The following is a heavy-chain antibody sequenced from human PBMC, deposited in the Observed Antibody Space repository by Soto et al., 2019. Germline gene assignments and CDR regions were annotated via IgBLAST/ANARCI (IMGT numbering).Heavy chain of an antibody. CDR3: AKDRNYPRDQFHY. CDR1: GFTFSTYA. CDR2: ISANGQGI. Sequence: AGVSLRLSCAASGFTFSTYALSWVRQVPGKGLEWVSAISANGQGIYYADSVRGRFTISRDNSKNTIFLHMDSLRAEDTAVYYCAKDRNYPRDQFHYWGQGTLVTVSS. J-gene: IGHJ4*02. V-gene: IGHV3-23*01. D-gene: IGHD1-7*01.